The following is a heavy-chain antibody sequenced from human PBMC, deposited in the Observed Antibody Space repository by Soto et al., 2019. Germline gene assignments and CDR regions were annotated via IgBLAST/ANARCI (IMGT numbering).Heavy chain of an antibody. CDR2: VSAYNSNT. CDR1: GYTFGNYG. J-gene: IGHJ6*02. CDR3: AGDYYYDSRGSWNYHYGMDV. V-gene: IGHV1-18*01. D-gene: IGHD3-22*01. Sequence: QVQLVQSGADMRKPGASVKVSCKASGYTFGNYGISWVRQAPGQGLEWMGWVSAYNSNTGYAQKCQGRVTMTTDTSAITAYMELGSLSAYVPAIYFCAGDYYYDSRGSWNYHYGMDVWGQGTTLSVSS.